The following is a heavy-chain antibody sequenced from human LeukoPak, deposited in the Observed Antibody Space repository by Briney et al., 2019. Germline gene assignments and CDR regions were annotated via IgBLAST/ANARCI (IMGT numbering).Heavy chain of an antibody. Sequence: GGSLRLSCAASGFTFSSYSMNWVRQAPGXGLEWVSYISSSSTTVFYADSVKGRFTISRDNTKNSLYLQMNSLRDEDTSLYYCARDKRGNSVFDSWGQGTLVTVSS. CDR3: ARDKRGNSVFDS. V-gene: IGHV3-48*02. CDR1: GFTFSSYS. CDR2: ISSSSTTV. J-gene: IGHJ4*02. D-gene: IGHD4-23*01.